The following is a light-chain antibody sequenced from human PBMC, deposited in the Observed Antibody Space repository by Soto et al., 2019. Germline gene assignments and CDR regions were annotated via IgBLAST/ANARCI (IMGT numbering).Light chain of an antibody. Sequence: ESVLTQSPGTLSLSPGERATLSCRASQTVNSGYLAWYQQKPGQAPRLLIYGASSRATVIPDRFSGSGSATDFTLTISRLEPEDFAVYYCQQYGSSPFTFGQGTRLEIK. V-gene: IGKV3-20*01. CDR1: QTVNSGY. J-gene: IGKJ2*01. CDR3: QQYGSSPFT. CDR2: GAS.